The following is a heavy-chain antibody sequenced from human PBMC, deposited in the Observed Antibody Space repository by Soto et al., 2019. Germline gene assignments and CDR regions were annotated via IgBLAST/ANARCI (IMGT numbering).Heavy chain of an antibody. CDR1: GYSCASYA. V-gene: IGHV1-3*01. J-gene: IGHJ4*02. CDR2: INPGNGNT. D-gene: IGHD3-22*01. CDR3: ARGGYFDSSNYLAY. Sequence: GAPVERCCKAPGYSCASYAMIWVRQATGRGLEWMGGINPGNGNTKYSQKFQGRVIIERDTSASTAYMELSSLRSEDTAVYYCARGGYFDSSNYLAYWGLGTLVTVSS.